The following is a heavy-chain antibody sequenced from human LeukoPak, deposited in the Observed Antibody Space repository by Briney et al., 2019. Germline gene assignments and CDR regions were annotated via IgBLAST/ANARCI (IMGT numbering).Heavy chain of an antibody. V-gene: IGHV3-7*01. J-gene: IGHJ4*02. CDR1: GFTFISYW. CDR2: IKQDGSEK. Sequence: GGSLRLSCAASGFTFISYWMTWVRQAPGKGLEWVVNIKQDGSEKYYVDSVKGRFTISRDNAKNSLYLQMNSLRAEDTAVYFCAREGGGSYYGTFDYWGQGTLVTVSS. CDR3: AREGGGSYYGTFDY. D-gene: IGHD1-26*01.